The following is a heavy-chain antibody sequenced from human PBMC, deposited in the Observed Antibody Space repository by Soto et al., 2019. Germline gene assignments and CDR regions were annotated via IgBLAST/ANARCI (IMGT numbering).Heavy chain of an antibody. Sequence: SETLSLTCTVSRGYVNTFHWSWVRQPAGKGLEWIGRIFPNGNTDYSPSLKSRVTLSVDTSKNQISLNLTSVTAADMAVYYCARDRGSGYCTNGVCYAHYYYYYGMDVWGQGTTVTVSS. CDR3: ARDRGSGYCTNGVCYAHYYYYYGMDV. D-gene: IGHD2-8*01. J-gene: IGHJ6*02. V-gene: IGHV4-4*07. CDR2: IFPNGNT. CDR1: RGYVNTFH.